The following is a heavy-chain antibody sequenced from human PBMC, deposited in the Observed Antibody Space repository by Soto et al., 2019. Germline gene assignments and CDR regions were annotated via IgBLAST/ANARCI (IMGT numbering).Heavy chain of an antibody. Sequence: FSSSAMSWVRQAPGKGLEWVSAISGSGGSTYYADSVKGRFTISRDNSKNTLYLQMNSLRAEDTAVYYCAKDGGYSYGYSPRYYYGMDVWGQGTTVTVSS. CDR1: FSSSA. V-gene: IGHV3-23*01. CDR3: AKDGGYSYGYSPRYYYGMDV. CDR2: ISGSGGST. D-gene: IGHD5-18*01. J-gene: IGHJ6*02.